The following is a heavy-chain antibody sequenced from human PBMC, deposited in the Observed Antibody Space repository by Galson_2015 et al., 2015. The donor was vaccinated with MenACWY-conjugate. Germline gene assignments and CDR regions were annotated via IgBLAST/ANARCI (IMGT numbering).Heavy chain of an antibody. Sequence: QSGAEVKKPGESLQISCKASGYTFTNHWIGWVRQMPGKGLEWVGIIYPGDSDTRYTPSFQGHVTISADKSINTAYLQWGSLEASDTAMYYCARQGFGSSSLDYWGQGTLVTVSS. CDR2: IYPGDSDT. CDR1: GYTFTNHW. V-gene: IGHV5-51*01. D-gene: IGHD6-6*01. CDR3: ARQGFGSSSLDY. J-gene: IGHJ4*02.